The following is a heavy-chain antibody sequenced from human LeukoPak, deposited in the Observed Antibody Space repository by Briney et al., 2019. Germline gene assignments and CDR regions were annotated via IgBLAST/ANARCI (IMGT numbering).Heavy chain of an antibody. CDR3: TTEPTYYDILTGYFDY. D-gene: IGHD3-9*01. V-gene: IGHV3-15*01. Sequence: GGSLRLSCAASGFTFRNAWMSWVRQAPGKGLEWVGRIKSKTDGRTTDYAAPVKGRFTISRDDSKNTLYLQMNSLKTEDTAVYYCTTEPTYYDILTGYFDYWGQGTLVTVSS. CDR1: GFTFRNAW. J-gene: IGHJ4*02. CDR2: IKSKTDGRTT.